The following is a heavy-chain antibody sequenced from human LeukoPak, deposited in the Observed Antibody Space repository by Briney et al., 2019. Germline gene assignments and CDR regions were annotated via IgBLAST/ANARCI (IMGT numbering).Heavy chain of an antibody. CDR3: ARDLYWNDYVWGSYRRSMDV. D-gene: IGHD3-16*02. CDR2: IGTAGDT. J-gene: IGHJ6*03. CDR1: GFTFSSYD. V-gene: IGHV3-13*03. Sequence: GGSLRLSCAACGFTFSSYDMHWVRQATGKGLEWVSAIGTAGDTYYPGSVKGQFTISRENAKNSLYLQMNSLRAGDTAVYYCARDLYWNDYVWGSYRRSMDVWGKGATVTVSS.